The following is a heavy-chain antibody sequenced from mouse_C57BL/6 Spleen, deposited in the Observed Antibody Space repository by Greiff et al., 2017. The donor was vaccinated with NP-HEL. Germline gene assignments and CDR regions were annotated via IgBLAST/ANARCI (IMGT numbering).Heavy chain of an antibody. CDR1: GFTFSSYA. D-gene: IGHD1-1*01. Sequence: EVHLVESGGGLVKPGGSLKLSCAASGFTFSSYAMSWVRKPPEKRLEWVATISEGGSYTSYTDNVNGRFTISRDNAKNNLYLQMSQLKSEDTAMYYCARDSSYWYFDVWGTGTTVTVSS. CDR3: ARDSSYWYFDV. CDR2: ISEGGSYT. J-gene: IGHJ1*03. V-gene: IGHV5-4*01.